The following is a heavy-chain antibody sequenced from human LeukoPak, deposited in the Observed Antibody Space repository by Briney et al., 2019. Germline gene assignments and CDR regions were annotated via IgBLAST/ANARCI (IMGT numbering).Heavy chain of an antibody. CDR3: ARTPFDY. V-gene: IGHV1-8*01. CDR2: MNLNNGKA. J-gene: IGHJ4*02. Sequence: GASVKVSCKASGYTFSNHDINWVRQAPGQGLEWMGRMNLNNGKADCALKFQGRVSMTRNTSTRTAYMELTSLKSDDTAVYFCARTPFDYWGQGTLVTVTS. CDR1: GYTFSNHD.